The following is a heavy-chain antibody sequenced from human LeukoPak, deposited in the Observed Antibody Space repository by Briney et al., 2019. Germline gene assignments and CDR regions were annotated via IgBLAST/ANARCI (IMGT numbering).Heavy chain of an antibody. CDR1: GFTFSSYG. CDR3: AKDSPYAYYVSGSYWDY. V-gene: IGHV3-30*02. CDR2: IHHDGSNK. D-gene: IGHD3-10*01. Sequence: GGSLRLSCAASGFTFSSYGMHWVRQAPGKGRDWVAFIHHDGSNKYYADSVRGRFTISRDNSKNTLYLQMNSLRAEDTAVYYCAKDSPYAYYVSGSYWDYWGQGTLVTVSS. J-gene: IGHJ4*02.